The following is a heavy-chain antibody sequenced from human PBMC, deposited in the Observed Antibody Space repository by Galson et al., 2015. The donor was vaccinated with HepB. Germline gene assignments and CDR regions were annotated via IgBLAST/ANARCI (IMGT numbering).Heavy chain of an antibody. CDR3: ARGDDYGDYNYMDV. D-gene: IGHD4-17*01. V-gene: IGHV3-21*01. CDR2: ISSSSSYI. J-gene: IGHJ6*03. CDR1: GFTFSSYS. Sequence: SLRLSCAASGFTFSSYSMNWVRQAPGKGLEWVSSISSSSSYIYYADSVKGRFTISRDNAKNSLYLQMNSLRAEDTAVYYCARGDDYGDYNYMDVWGKGTTVTVSS.